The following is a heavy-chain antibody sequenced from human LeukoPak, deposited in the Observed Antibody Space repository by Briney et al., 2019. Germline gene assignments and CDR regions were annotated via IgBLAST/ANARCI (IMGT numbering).Heavy chain of an antibody. CDR2: ISYDGSSK. J-gene: IGHJ4*02. CDR1: GFTFSSYA. D-gene: IGHD4-17*01. CDR3: AKDSAYGDYAYYFDY. Sequence: GSLRLSCAASGFTFSSYAMHWVRQAPGKGLEWVAVISYDGSSKYYADSVKGRFTISRDNSKNTLYLQMNSLRAEDTAVYYCAKDSAYGDYAYYFDYWGQGTLVTVSS. V-gene: IGHV3-30*04.